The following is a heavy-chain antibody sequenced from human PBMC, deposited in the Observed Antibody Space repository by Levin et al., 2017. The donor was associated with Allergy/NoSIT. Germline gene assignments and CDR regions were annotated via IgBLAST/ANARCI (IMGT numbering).Heavy chain of an antibody. CDR3: ARESSGSFHLDY. CDR1: GVSVSSVNW. V-gene: IGHV4/OR15-8*01. J-gene: IGHJ4*02. D-gene: IGHD3-10*01. CDR2: IHHSGSS. Sequence: KPSETLSLTCVVSGVSVSSVNWWSWVRQSPGKGLEWIGQIHHSGSSNYDPSLKSRVSMSVDKSKNQVSLKVSYVTAADTATYYCARESSGSFHLDYWGQGSLVTVSS.